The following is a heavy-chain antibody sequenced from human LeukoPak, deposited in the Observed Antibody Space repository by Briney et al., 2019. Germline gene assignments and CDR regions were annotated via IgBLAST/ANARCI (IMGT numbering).Heavy chain of an antibody. CDR1: GGSINNYY. CDR2: IYTRGST. J-gene: IGHJ6*03. CDR3: AIHTNVDISSFMDV. Sequence: SETLSLTCTVSGGSINNYYWSWIRQPAGKGLEWIGRIYTRGSTNYNPSLKSRVTISVGTSKKQHSLKLTSVTAADTAVYYCAIHTNVDISSFMDVWGKGTTVTVSS. D-gene: IGHD2-8*01. V-gene: IGHV4-4*07.